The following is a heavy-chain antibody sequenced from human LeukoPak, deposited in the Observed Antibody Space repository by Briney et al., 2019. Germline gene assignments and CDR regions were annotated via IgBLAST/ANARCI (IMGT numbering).Heavy chain of an antibody. V-gene: IGHV4-39*01. J-gene: IGHJ5*02. CDR3: ARHVAAGPKVNWFDP. D-gene: IGHD6-13*01. CDR1: AGSISSSSYY. CDR2: IYYSGST. Sequence: SETLSLTCTVSAGSISSSSYYWGWIRQPPGKGLEWIGNIYYSGSTYYNPPLKSRVTISVDTSKNQFSLKLTSVTATDTAVYYCARHVAAGPKVNWFDPWGQGTLVTVSS.